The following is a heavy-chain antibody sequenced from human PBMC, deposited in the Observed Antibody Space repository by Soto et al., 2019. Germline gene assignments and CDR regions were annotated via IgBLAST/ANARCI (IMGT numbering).Heavy chain of an antibody. D-gene: IGHD3-22*01. CDR1: GGSISSGDYY. CDR3: ARDMIVVGNWFDP. V-gene: IGHV4-30-4*01. CDR2: IYYSGST. J-gene: IGHJ5*02. Sequence: SETLSLTCTVSGGSISSGDYYRSWIRQPPGKGLEWIGYIYYSGSTYYNPSLKSRVTISVDTSKNQFSLKLSSVTAADTAVYYCARDMIVVGNWFDPCGQGTLVTVSS.